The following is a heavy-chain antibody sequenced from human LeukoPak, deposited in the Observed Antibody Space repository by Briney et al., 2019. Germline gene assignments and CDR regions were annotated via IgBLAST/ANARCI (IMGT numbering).Heavy chain of an antibody. CDR3: ARAAVAGPRRGYYFDY. CDR1: GYTFTSYY. D-gene: IGHD6-19*01. CDR2: INPSGGST. V-gene: IGHV1-46*01. Sequence: LRASVKVSCKASGYTFTSYYMHWVRQAPGQGLKWMGIINPSGGSTSYAQKFQGRVTMTRDTSTSTVYMELSSLRSEDTAVYYCARAAVAGPRRGYYFDYWGQGTLVTVSS. J-gene: IGHJ4*02.